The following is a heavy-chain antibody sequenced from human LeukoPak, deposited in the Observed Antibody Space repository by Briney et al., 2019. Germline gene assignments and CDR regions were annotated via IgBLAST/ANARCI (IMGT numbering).Heavy chain of an antibody. D-gene: IGHD3-3*01. CDR1: GGTFSSYA. CDR3: ARERLKRITIFGVVTPYYFDY. Sequence: SVKVSFKASGGTFSSYAISWVRQAPGQGLEWMGRIIPILGIANYAQKFQGRVTITADKSTSTAYMELSSLRSEDTAVYYCARERLKRITIFGVVTPYYFDYWGQGTLVTVSS. CDR2: IIPILGIA. V-gene: IGHV1-69*04. J-gene: IGHJ4*02.